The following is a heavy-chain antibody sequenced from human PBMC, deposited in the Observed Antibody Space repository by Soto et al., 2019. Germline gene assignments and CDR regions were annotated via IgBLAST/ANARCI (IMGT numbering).Heavy chain of an antibody. CDR2: INPNGGST. J-gene: IGHJ4*02. V-gene: IGHV1-46*01. Sequence: ASVKVSWKASGYTFTSYYIHWVRQAPGQGREWMGIINPNGGSTKYAQKFQGRVTMTRDTSTSTVYMEMSSLRSEDTAIYYCARDAIDDPSGYLHDYWGQGTLVTVSS. CDR3: ARDAIDDPSGYLHDY. CDR1: GYTFTSYY. D-gene: IGHD3-22*01.